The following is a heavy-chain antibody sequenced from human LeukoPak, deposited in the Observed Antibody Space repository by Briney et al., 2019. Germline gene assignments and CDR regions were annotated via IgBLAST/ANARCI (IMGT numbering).Heavy chain of an antibody. D-gene: IGHD2-2*01. J-gene: IGHJ4*02. Sequence: GGSLRLSCAASGFTFSSYAMSWVRQAPGKGLEWVSAISGSGGSTYYAGSVKGRFTISRDNTKNTLYLQMNSLRAEDTAVYYCAKGVVPAAEMAYYFDYWGQGTLVTVSS. CDR1: GFTFSSYA. V-gene: IGHV3-23*01. CDR3: AKGVVPAAEMAYYFDY. CDR2: ISGSGGST.